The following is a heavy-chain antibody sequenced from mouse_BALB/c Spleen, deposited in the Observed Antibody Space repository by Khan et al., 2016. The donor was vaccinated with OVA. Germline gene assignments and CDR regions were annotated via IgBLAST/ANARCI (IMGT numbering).Heavy chain of an antibody. Sequence: QVQLKQSGPGLVAPSQNLSITCTVSGFSLTDYGVNWIRQPPGKGLEWLSMIWGDGSTDYNSALKSRLSISKDNSKSQVFLKMNSLQTDDTARYYCARELRLGGFAYWGQGTLVTVSA. CDR3: ARELRLGGFAY. CDR2: IWGDGST. D-gene: IGHD1-2*01. CDR1: GFSLTDYG. J-gene: IGHJ3*01. V-gene: IGHV2-6-7*01.